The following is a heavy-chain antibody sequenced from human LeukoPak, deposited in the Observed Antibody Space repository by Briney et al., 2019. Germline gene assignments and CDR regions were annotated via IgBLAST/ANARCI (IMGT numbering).Heavy chain of an antibody. D-gene: IGHD2-15*01. Sequence: ASVKVSCKASGGTFSSYAISWVRQAPGQGLEWMGGIIPIFGTANYAQKFQGRVTITADKSMSTAYMELSSLRSEDTAVYYCARGCSGGSCPFDYWGQGTLVTVSS. CDR3: ARGCSGGSCPFDY. J-gene: IGHJ4*02. CDR2: IIPIFGTA. CDR1: GGTFSSYA. V-gene: IGHV1-69*06.